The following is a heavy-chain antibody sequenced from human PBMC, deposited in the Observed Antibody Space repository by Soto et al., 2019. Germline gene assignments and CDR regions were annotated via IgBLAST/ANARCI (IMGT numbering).Heavy chain of an antibody. J-gene: IGHJ3*02. CDR2: INVYNGNT. Sequence: QVQLVQSGAEVKKSGAPVKVSCKSSGYTFTSYGISWVRQAPGQGLEWMGWINVYNGNTKYAQKLLGRVTMTTDTATSTGDMELRSLRSDDTAVYSCARNHGCKIGRDDAFDSWGQGTMVTVSS. D-gene: IGHD3-10*01. CDR1: GYTFTSYG. CDR3: ARNHGCKIGRDDAFDS. V-gene: IGHV1-18*01.